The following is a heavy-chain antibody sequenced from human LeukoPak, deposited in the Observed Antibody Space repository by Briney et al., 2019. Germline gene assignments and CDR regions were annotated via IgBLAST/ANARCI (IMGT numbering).Heavy chain of an antibody. D-gene: IGHD3-10*01. V-gene: IGHV1-2*02. CDR2: INPDSGGT. CDR3: ARPGGSKKAFDI. CDR1: GYTFTGYY. J-gene: IGHJ3*02. Sequence: ASVKVSCKASGYTFTGYYMHWVRQAPGQGLEWMGWINPDSGGTNYAQKFQGRVTMTRDTSISTAYMELSRLRSDDTAAYYCARPGGSKKAFDIWGQGTMVTVSS.